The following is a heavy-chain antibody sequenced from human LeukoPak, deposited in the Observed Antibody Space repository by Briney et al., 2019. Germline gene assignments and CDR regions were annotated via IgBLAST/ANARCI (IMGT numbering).Heavy chain of an antibody. J-gene: IGHJ5*02. V-gene: IGHV1-2*02. CDR3: AREKETLPYCSTTTCPNWFDP. CDR1: GYTFIGYY. Sequence: GASVKVSCKTSGYTFIGYYMHWVRQAPGQGLEWLGWINPNSGDTNYAQRFQGRVTMTRDRSISTAYMELSRLRSEDTAIYYCAREKETLPYCSTTTCPNWFDPWGQGTLVTVSS. D-gene: IGHD2/OR15-2a*01. CDR2: INPNSGDT.